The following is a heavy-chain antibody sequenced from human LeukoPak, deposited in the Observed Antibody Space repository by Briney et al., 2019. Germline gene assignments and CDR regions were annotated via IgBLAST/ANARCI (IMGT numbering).Heavy chain of an antibody. D-gene: IGHD3-3*01. CDR1: GGSISSGGYS. Sequence: SETLSLTCAVSGGSISSGGYSWSWIRQPPGKGLEWIGYIYYSGSTYYNPSLKSRVTISADTSKNQFSLKLSSVTAADTAVYYCAREEALEWSFDYWGQGTLVTVSS. J-gene: IGHJ4*02. V-gene: IGHV4-30-4*07. CDR2: IYYSGST. CDR3: AREEALEWSFDY.